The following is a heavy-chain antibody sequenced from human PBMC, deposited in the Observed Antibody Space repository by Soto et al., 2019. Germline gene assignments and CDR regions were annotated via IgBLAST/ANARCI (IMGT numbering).Heavy chain of an antibody. J-gene: IGHJ5*02. Sequence: GGSLRLSCAASGFTFSSYSMNWVRQAPGKGLEWVSSISSSSSYIYYADSVKGRFTIPRDNAKNSLYLQMNSLRAEDTAVYYCAREHTANYDILTGYFPSWGQGTLVTVS. CDR3: AREHTANYDILTGYFPS. V-gene: IGHV3-21*01. CDR1: GFTFSSYS. CDR2: ISSSSSYI. D-gene: IGHD3-9*01.